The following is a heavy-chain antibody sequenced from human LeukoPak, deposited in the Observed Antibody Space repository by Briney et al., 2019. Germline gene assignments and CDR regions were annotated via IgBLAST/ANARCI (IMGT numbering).Heavy chain of an antibody. J-gene: IGHJ5*02. Sequence: ETLSLTCTVSGGSISSFNYYWGWVRQAPGKGLEWVSAIHTSGDTCYADSVKGRFTISRDTSKNTLYLQINSLRVEDAAVYYCIVFGDSNHWGQGTLVTVSS. CDR1: GGSISSFNYY. V-gene: IGHV3-53*01. D-gene: IGHD4-17*01. CDR3: IVFGDSNH. CDR2: IHTSGDT.